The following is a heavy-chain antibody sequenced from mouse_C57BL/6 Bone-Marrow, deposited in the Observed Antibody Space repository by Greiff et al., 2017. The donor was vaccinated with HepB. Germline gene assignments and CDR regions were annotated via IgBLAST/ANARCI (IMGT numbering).Heavy chain of an antibody. D-gene: IGHD2-1*01. CDR1: GFNIKDDY. J-gene: IGHJ3*01. V-gene: IGHV14-4*01. Sequence: VQLKQSGAELVRPGASVKLSCTASGFNIKDDYMHWVKQRPEQGLEWVGRIDPENGDTEYASKFQGRATITADPSSNTAYLQISRLNSDDTAVYYCTTYYDNYWFAYCGRGTLVTVSA. CDR3: TTYYDNYWFAY. CDR2: IDPENGDT.